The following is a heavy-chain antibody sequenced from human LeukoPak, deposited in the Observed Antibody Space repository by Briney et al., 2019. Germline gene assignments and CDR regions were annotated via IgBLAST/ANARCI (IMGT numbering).Heavy chain of an antibody. CDR1: GFTLSSYA. CDR2: ISNDGINK. J-gene: IGHJ6*02. V-gene: IGHV3-30-3*01. Sequence: GGSLRLSCAASGFTLSSYAVHWVRQSPGKGLEWVAVISNDGINKYYVDSVKGRFTISRDNSKNTLNLQMNSLRAEDTAVYYCARNFGGNSGHYYVMDVWGQGTTVTVSS. CDR3: ARNFGGNSGHYYVMDV. D-gene: IGHD4-23*01.